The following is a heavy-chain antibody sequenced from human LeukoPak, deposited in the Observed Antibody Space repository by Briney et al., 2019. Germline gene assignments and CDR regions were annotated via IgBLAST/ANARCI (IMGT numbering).Heavy chain of an antibody. CDR1: GFTFSSYG. V-gene: IGHV3-30*02. D-gene: IGHD3-9*01. Sequence: GGSLRLSCAASGFTFSSYGMHWVRQAPGKGLEWVAFIRYDGSNKYYADSVKGRFTISRDNSKNTPYLQMNSLRAEDTAVYYCAKGPLERYFDWLSYFDYWGQGTLVTVSS. CDR3: AKGPLERYFDWLSYFDY. J-gene: IGHJ4*02. CDR2: IRYDGSNK.